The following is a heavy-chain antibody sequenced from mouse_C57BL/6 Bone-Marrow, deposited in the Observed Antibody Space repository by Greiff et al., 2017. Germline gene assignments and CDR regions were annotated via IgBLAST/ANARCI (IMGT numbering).Heavy chain of an antibody. J-gene: IGHJ3*01. D-gene: IGHD2-14*01. V-gene: IGHV1-15*01. CDR3: TRHYCRSWFAF. CDR2: IDPETGGT. CDR1: GYTFTDYE. Sequence: QVQLQQSGAELVRPGASVTLSCKASGYTFTDYEMHWVKQTPVHGLEWIGAIDPETGGTAYNQKFKGKAILTADKSSSTAYMGLRNLTSEDSAVYYCTRHYCRSWFAFWGQGTLVTVSA.